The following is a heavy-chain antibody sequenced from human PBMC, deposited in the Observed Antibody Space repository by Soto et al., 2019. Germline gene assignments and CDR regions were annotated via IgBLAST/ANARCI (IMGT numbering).Heavy chain of an antibody. J-gene: IGHJ4*02. Sequence: QVQLVQSGAAVKKPGASVNISCHVSGYTFVSHYIHWLRQAPGQGLEWMGIINPNTNNAPHTRRFQGRLTLTSDTSKSTVFLELRRLTFDDTAIYYCARGRGTGSYSHFFDHWGQGTLITVSS. V-gene: IGHV1-46*01. CDR2: INPNTNNA. D-gene: IGHD1-26*01. CDR3: ARGRGTGSYSHFFDH. CDR1: GYTFVSHY.